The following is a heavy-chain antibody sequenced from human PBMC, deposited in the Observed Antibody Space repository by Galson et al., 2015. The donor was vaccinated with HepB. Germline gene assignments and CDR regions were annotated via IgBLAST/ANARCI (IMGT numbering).Heavy chain of an antibody. CDR3: VKEGSWFGGDWFGP. CDR2: INGRGSTR. V-gene: IGHV3-23*01. Sequence: SLRLSCAGSGFIFRHHAMAWIRQAPGKGLEWVSGINGRGSTRSYSDAVKGRFSISRDNSKGTVFLQMDNLRAEDTAVYYCVKEGSWFGGDWFGPWGQGALVTVS. D-gene: IGHD3-16*01. CDR1: GFIFRHHA. J-gene: IGHJ5*02.